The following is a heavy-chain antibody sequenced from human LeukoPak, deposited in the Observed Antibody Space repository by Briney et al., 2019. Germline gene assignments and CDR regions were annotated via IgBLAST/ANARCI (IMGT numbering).Heavy chain of an antibody. V-gene: IGHV4-4*02. CDR1: GGSISSSNW. CDR2: IYHSGST. Sequence: SGTLSLTCAVSGGSISSSNWWSWVRQPPGKGLEWIGEIYHSGSTNHNPSLKSRVTISVDKSKNQFSLNLSSVTAADTAVYYCARFSPRAMGNYLDFWGQGTLVTVSS. D-gene: IGHD7-27*01. CDR3: ARFSPRAMGNYLDF. J-gene: IGHJ4*02.